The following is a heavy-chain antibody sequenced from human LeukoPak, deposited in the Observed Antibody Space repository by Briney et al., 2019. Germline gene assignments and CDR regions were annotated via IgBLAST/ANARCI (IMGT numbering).Heavy chain of an antibody. D-gene: IGHD3-10*01. Sequence: GGSLRLSCAASGFTFSSYGMHWVRQAPGKGLEWVAFIRYDGSNKYYADSVKGRFTISRDNSKNTLYLQMNSLRAEDTAVYYCAKDLTGAVRGVGIDYWGQGTLVTVSS. J-gene: IGHJ4*02. CDR2: IRYDGSNK. CDR1: GFTFSSYG. V-gene: IGHV3-30*02. CDR3: AKDLTGAVRGVGIDY.